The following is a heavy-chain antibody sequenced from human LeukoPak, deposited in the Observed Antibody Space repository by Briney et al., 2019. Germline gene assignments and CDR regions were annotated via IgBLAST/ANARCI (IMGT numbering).Heavy chain of an antibody. J-gene: IGHJ3*02. CDR1: GFTFSSYA. V-gene: IGHV3-30*04. Sequence: GRSLRLSCAASGFTFSSYAMHWVRQAPGKGLEWVAVISYDGSNKYYADSVKGRFTISRDNSKNTLYLQMSSLRAEDTAVYYCARPSIAAAGDAFDIRGQGTMVTVSS. CDR3: ARPSIAAAGDAFDI. D-gene: IGHD6-13*01. CDR2: ISYDGSNK.